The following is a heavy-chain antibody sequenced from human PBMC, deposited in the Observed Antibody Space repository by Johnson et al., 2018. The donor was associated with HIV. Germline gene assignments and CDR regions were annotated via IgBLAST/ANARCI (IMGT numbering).Heavy chain of an antibody. J-gene: IGHJ3*02. V-gene: IGHV3-53*01. CDR2: IYSGGST. Sequence: VQLVESGGGLIQPGGSLRLSCAASGFTVSSNYMSWVRQAPGKGLEWVSVIYSGGSTYYADSVKGRFTISRDNAKNSLYLQMNSLRAEDTAVYYCARGSSGSWDAFDIWGQGTMVTVSS. CDR3: ARGSSGSWDAFDI. CDR1: GFTVSSNY. D-gene: IGHD1-26*01.